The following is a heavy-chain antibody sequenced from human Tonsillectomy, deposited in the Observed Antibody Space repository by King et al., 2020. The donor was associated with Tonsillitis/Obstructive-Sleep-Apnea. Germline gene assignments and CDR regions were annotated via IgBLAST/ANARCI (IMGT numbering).Heavy chain of an antibody. D-gene: IGHD6-13*01. CDR3: ARTPRQPEY. V-gene: IGHV3-11*05. Sequence: VQLVESGGGLVKHGGSLRLSCAASGFTFSDYYMSWIRQAPGKGLEWVSYISSTGSDTSHADSVKGRFTISRDNAKNSLYLQMNSLRAEDTAMYYCARTPRQPEYWGQGTLVTVSS. CDR1: GFTFSDYY. J-gene: IGHJ4*02. CDR2: ISSTGSDT.